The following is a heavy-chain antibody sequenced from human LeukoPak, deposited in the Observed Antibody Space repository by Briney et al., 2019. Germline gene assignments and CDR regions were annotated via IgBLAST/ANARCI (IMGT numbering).Heavy chain of an antibody. CDR3: AKYYDILTGRDAFDI. V-gene: IGHV3-23*01. CDR2: ISGSGGST. J-gene: IGHJ3*02. D-gene: IGHD3-9*01. Sequence: HPGGSLRLSCAASGFTFSSYAMSWVRQAPGKGLEWVSAISGSGGSTYYADSVKGRFTISRDNSKNTLYLQMNSLRAEDTALYYCAKYYDILTGRDAFDIWGQGTMVTVSS. CDR1: GFTFSSYA.